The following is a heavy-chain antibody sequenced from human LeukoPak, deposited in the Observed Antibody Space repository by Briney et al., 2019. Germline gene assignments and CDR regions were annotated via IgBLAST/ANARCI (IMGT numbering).Heavy chain of an antibody. J-gene: IGHJ4*02. Sequence: GGSLRLSCAASGFTFSSYSMIWVRQAPGKGLEWVSSISSSRSYIYYADSVKGRFTISGDNAKNSLYLQMNSLRAEDTAVYYCARDQRTGYYDSSGYRGGSDYWGQGTLVTVSS. CDR2: ISSSRSYI. CDR3: ARDQRTGYYDSSGYRGGSDY. D-gene: IGHD3-22*01. CDR1: GFTFSSYS. V-gene: IGHV3-21*01.